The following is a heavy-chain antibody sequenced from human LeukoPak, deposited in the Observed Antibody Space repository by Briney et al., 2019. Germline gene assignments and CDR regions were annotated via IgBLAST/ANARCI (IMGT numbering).Heavy chain of an antibody. Sequence: ASVKVSCKASGGTFATYSYSWVRQAPGQGLEWMGRIIPVLDKTNYAQKFQGRVTITADKTTNTAYMDLGGLRSEDTAVYYCARAGQISTGAYFDYWGQGTLVTVSS. D-gene: IGHD3-10*01. CDR3: ARAGQISTGAYFDY. CDR1: GGTFATYS. V-gene: IGHV1-69*08. CDR2: IIPVLDKT. J-gene: IGHJ4*02.